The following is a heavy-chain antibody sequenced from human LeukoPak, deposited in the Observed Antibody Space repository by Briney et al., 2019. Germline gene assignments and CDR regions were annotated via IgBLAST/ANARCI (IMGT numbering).Heavy chain of an antibody. CDR1: GYTFTGYY. V-gene: IGHV1-2*02. CDR3: ANLYDSSGYYFDY. D-gene: IGHD3-22*01. CDR2: INPNSGGT. J-gene: IGHJ4*02. Sequence: PSVKVSCKASGYTFTGYYMHWVRQAPGPGLEWMGWINPNSGGTNYAQKFQGRVTMTRDTSISTAYMELSRLRSDDTAVYYCANLYDSSGYYFDYWGQGTLVTVSS.